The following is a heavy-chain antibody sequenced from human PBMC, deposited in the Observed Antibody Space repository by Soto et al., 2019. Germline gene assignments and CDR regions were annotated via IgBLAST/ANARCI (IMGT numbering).Heavy chain of an antibody. J-gene: IGHJ5*02. CDR2: IYISGNT. CDR1: GGSFSSHY. CDR3: ASELKPYTSGGYFNLS. V-gene: IGHV4-4*07. Sequence: SETLSLTCSVSGGSFSSHYWSLVRQAAGKGLEWIGRIYISGNTKYNPSFKSRVTMSVDTSKNKVYLRLSSVTAADTAVYYWASELKPYTSGGYFNLSWSQGTQVTVSS. D-gene: IGHD6-19*01.